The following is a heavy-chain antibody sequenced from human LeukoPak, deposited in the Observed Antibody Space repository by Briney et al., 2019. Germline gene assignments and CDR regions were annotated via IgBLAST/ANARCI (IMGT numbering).Heavy chain of an antibody. J-gene: IGHJ4*02. CDR3: AKELYGWYYDY. D-gene: IGHD6-19*01. CDR2: ITGSSSTI. CDR1: GFTFSSFS. Sequence: GGSLRLSCAASGFTFSSFSMNWVRQAPWKGLEWASFITGSSSTIYYADSVKGRFTISRDNAKNSLYLQMNSLRAEDTAVYYCAKELYGWYYDYWGQGTLVTVSS. V-gene: IGHV3-48*01.